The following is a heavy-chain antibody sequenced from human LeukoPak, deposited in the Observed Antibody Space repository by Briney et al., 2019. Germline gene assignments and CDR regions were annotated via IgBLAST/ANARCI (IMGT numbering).Heavy chain of an antibody. J-gene: IGHJ4*02. CDR3: ARGTVSSGWDN. Sequence: SETLSLTCTVSGGSISSYYWSWIRQPPGKGLEWIGYIYYSGSTNYNPSLKSRVTISVDTSKNQFSLQLNSVTPEDTAVYYCARGTVSSGWDNWGQGTLVTVSS. D-gene: IGHD6-19*01. CDR1: GGSISSYY. CDR2: IYYSGST. V-gene: IGHV4-59*12.